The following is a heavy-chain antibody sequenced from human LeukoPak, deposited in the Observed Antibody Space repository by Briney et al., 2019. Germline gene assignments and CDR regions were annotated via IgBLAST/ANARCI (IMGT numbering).Heavy chain of an antibody. CDR3: ARETGYAYGRAPLDY. Sequence: SVKVSCKASGGTFSSYAISWVRQAPGQGLEWMGGIIPIFGTANYAQKFQGRVTITADESTSTAYMELSSLRSEDTAVYYCARETGYAYGRAPLDYWGQGTLVTVSS. V-gene: IGHV1-69*13. D-gene: IGHD5-18*01. CDR1: GGTFSSYA. J-gene: IGHJ4*02. CDR2: IIPIFGTA.